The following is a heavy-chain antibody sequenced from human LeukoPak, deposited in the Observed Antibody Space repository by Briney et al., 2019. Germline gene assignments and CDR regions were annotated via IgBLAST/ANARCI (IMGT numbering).Heavy chain of an antibody. CDR1: GFTFSSYA. Sequence: PGGSLRLSCAASGFTFSSYAMSWVRQAPGKGLEWVSAISGSGGSTYYADSVKGRFTTSRDNSKNTLYLQMNSLRAEDTAVYYCARGPTWTSGYYYPFDYWGQGTLVTVSS. J-gene: IGHJ4*02. D-gene: IGHD3-22*01. CDR3: ARGPTWTSGYYYPFDY. CDR2: ISGSGGST. V-gene: IGHV3-23*01.